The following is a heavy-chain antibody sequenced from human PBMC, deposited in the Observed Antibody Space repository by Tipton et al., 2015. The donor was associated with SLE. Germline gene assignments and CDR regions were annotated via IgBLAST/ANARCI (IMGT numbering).Heavy chain of an antibody. D-gene: IGHD2-21*01. Sequence: SPRLSCAASGFTFNRYAMSWVRQAPGKGLEWVSVVYTGGSTSYVESVKGRFIISRDNSKNTVYLEMNSLRVEDTAVYYCAKDRTLWWRLPDYWGPGTLVTVSS. CDR3: AKDRTLWWRLPDY. CDR2: VYTGGST. V-gene: IGHV3-23*03. CDR1: GFTFNRYA. J-gene: IGHJ4*02.